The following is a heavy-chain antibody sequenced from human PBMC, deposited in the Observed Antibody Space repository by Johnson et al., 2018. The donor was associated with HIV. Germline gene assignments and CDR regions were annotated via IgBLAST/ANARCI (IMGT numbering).Heavy chain of an antibody. Sequence: VQLVESGGGVVRPGGSPRLACAASGFSFNEYGTSWVRQGPRDGLEGASAVKWTGGSTGDADSVKGGFNIARDNAKNSLYLQMNSLRAEDTDLYYCARLIGYDSSGKAFDMWGQGTMVIVSS. CDR3: ARLIGYDSSGKAFDM. CDR1: GFSFNEYG. J-gene: IGHJ3*02. V-gene: IGHV3-20*04. D-gene: IGHD3-22*01. CDR2: VKWTGGST.